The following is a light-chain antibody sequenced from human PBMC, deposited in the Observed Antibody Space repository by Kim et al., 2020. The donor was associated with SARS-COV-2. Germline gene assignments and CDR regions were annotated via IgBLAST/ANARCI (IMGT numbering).Light chain of an antibody. CDR1: NIGSKS. Sequence: APGNTAMITCGGNNIGSKSVHWYQQKTGQAPVLVIYYDSDRPSGIPERFSGSNSGNTATLTISRVEAGDEADYYCQVWDSSSDHRVFGGGTKLTVL. CDR2: YDS. J-gene: IGLJ3*02. CDR3: QVWDSSSDHRV. V-gene: IGLV3-21*04.